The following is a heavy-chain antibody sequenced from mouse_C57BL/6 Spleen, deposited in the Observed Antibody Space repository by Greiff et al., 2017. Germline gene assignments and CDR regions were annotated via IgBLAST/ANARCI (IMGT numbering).Heavy chain of an antibody. CDR1: GYTFTSYW. D-gene: IGHD1-1*01. CDR2: LDPNSGGT. J-gene: IGHJ1*03. Sequence: QVQLQQPGAELVKPGASVKLSCKASGYTFTSYWMHWVKQRPGRGLEWIGRLDPNSGGTKYNEKFKSKVTLTVDKPSSTAYMQLSSLTSEDSAVYYCARSGYYGSSPYWYFDVWGTGTTVTVSS. CDR3: ARSGYYGSSPYWYFDV. V-gene: IGHV1-72*01.